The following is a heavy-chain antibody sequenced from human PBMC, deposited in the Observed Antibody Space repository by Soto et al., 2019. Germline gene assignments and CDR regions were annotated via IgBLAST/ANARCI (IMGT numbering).Heavy chain of an antibody. CDR3: GIPGATGQIDY. CDR2: FDGEDGQT. D-gene: IGHD3-10*01. V-gene: IGHV1-24*01. CDR1: GYSFSEMS. Sequence: GASVKVSCKVSGYSFSEMSMHWVRQTPEKGLEWMGSFDGEDGQTMYAQKFQGRVTMTEDTSADTAYMELSSLRSDDTAVYYCGIPGATGQIDYWGQGSRVTVSS. J-gene: IGHJ4*02.